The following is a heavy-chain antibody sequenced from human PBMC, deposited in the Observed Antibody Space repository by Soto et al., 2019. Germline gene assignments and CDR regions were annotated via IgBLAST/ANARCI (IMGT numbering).Heavy chain of an antibody. V-gene: IGHV3-30*18. CDR1: GFTFSSYG. Sequence: PGGSLRLSCAASGFTFSSYGMHWVRQAPGKGLEWVAVISYDGSNKYYADSVKGRFTISRDNSKNTLYLQMNSLRAEDTAVYYCAKDRGIVGATSAFDIWGQGTMVTVSS. CDR3: AKDRGIVGATSAFDI. D-gene: IGHD1-26*01. J-gene: IGHJ3*02. CDR2: ISYDGSNK.